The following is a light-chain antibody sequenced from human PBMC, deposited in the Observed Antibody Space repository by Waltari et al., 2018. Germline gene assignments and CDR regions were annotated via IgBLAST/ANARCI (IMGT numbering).Light chain of an antibody. CDR2: EAS. CDR1: QSVTSYL. Sequence: EIVLTQSPGTLSLSPGERATLTCRASQSVTSYLLSWYQQKPGQAPRLLIYEASIRAIGIPERFSGSGSGTDFTLTISRLEPEDFAVYYCQRYGSSPWTFGQGTKVDIK. CDR3: QRYGSSPWT. J-gene: IGKJ1*01. V-gene: IGKV3-20*01.